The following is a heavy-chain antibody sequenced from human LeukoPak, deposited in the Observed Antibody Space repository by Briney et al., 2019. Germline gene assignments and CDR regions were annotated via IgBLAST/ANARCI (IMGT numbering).Heavy chain of an antibody. CDR3: ARKQLQWFNFDY. J-gene: IGHJ4*02. CDR1: GGAISSGDYY. V-gene: IGHV4-30-4*01. Sequence: SQTLSLTCTVSGGAISSGDYYWSWIRQPPGKGLEWIGYSYYSGNTYYNPSLKSRVTISMDTSKNQFSLKLSSVTAADTAVYYCARKQLQWFNFDYWGQGTLVTVSS. D-gene: IGHD5-24*01. CDR2: SYYSGNT.